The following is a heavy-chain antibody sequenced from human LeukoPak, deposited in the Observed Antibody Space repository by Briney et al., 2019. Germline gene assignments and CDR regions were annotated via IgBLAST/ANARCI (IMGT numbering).Heavy chain of an antibody. V-gene: IGHV3-7*03. D-gene: IGHD6-19*01. CDR3: ARRRAGYYFDY. J-gene: IGHJ4*02. CDR1: GFTFSSYW. Sequence: GGSLRLSCAASGFTFSSYWMSWVRQAPGKGLEWVADIKEDGSEKYYVDSVKGGLTISRDKAQNSLYLQMNSLRAEDTAVYYCARRRAGYYFDYWGQGTLVTVSS. CDR2: IKEDGSEK.